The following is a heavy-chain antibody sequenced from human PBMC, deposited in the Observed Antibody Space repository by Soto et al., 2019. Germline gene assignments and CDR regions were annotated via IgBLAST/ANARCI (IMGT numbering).Heavy chain of an antibody. Sequence: QPGGSLRLSCAASGFTFSSYAMSWVRQAPGKGLEWVSAISGSGGSTYYADSVKGRFTISRDNSKNTLYLQMNSLRAEDTAVYYCAKGGVLRFLEWRDAFDIWGQGTIVTVSS. CDR3: AKGGVLRFLEWRDAFDI. D-gene: IGHD3-3*01. CDR1: GFTFSSYA. CDR2: ISGSGGST. V-gene: IGHV3-23*01. J-gene: IGHJ3*02.